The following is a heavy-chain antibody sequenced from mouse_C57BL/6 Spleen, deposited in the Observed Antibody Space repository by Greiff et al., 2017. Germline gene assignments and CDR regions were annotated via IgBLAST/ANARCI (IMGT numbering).Heavy chain of an antibody. CDR3: AIWYRYAMDY. J-gene: IGHJ4*01. V-gene: IGHV1-69*01. Sequence: QVQLQQPGAELVMPGASVKLSCKASGYTFTSYWMHWVKQRPGQGLEWIGEIDPSDSYTNYNQKFKGKSTLTVDKSSSTAYMQLSSLTSEDSAVYYCAIWYRYAMDYWGQGTSVTVSS. CDR2: IDPSDSYT. CDR1: GYTFTSYW. D-gene: IGHD2-1*01.